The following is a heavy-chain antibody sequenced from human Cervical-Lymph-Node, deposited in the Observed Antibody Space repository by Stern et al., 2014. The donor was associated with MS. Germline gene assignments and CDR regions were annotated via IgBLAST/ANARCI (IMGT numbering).Heavy chain of an antibody. CDR1: GYTFTSHA. D-gene: IGHD3-9*01. CDR3: ARGEAGTGYDY. V-gene: IGHV1-18*01. CDR2: TNTYNANT. Sequence: QVQLGQSGAEVKKPGASVKVSCKASGYTFTSHAISWVRQAPGQGLEWMGWTNTYNANTNYAQKFQGRVTMTTDTSTSTAYMEVRSLRSDDTAVYYCARGEAGTGYDYWGQGTLVTVSS. J-gene: IGHJ4*02.